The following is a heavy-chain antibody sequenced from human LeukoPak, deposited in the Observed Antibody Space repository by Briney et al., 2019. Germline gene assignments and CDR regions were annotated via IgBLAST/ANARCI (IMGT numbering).Heavy chain of an antibody. CDR3: ARLSVVPAAPFDY. CDR1: DYSISSGYY. D-gene: IGHD2-2*01. J-gene: IGHJ4*02. Sequence: SETLSLTCAVSDYSISSGYYWGWIRQPPGKGLEWIGSIYHSGSTYYNPSLKSRVTISVDTSKNQFSLKLSSVTAADTAVYYCARLSVVPAAPFDYWGQGTLVTVSS. V-gene: IGHV4-38-2*01. CDR2: IYHSGST.